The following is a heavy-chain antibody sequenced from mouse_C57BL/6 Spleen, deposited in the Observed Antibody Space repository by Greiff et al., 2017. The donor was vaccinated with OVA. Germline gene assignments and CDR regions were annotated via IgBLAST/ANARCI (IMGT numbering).Heavy chain of an antibody. CDR2: INPSNGGT. CDR3: ARSGDGYAAWFAY. D-gene: IGHD2-2*01. Sequence: QVQLQQPGTELVKPGASVKLSCKASGYTFTSYWMHWVKQRPGQGLEWIGNINPSNGGTNYNEKFKSKATLTVNKSASTAYIQLSSLRSEDSAVEYCARSGDGYAAWFAYWGQGTLVTVSA. CDR1: GYTFTSYW. J-gene: IGHJ3*01. V-gene: IGHV1-53*01.